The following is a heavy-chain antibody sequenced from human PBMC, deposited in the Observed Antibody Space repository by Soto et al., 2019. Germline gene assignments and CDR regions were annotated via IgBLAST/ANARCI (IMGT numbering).Heavy chain of an antibody. Sequence: GASVKVSCKASGGTFSSYTISWVRQAPGQGLEWMGRIIPILGIANYAQKFQGRVTITADKSTSTAYMELSSLRSEDTAVYYCGSWADHVVVGSFDVFDIGGKGTMVTVSS. V-gene: IGHV1-69*02. CDR3: GSWADHVVVGSFDVFDI. CDR1: GGTFSSYT. J-gene: IGHJ3*02. CDR2: IIPILGIA. D-gene: IGHD2-15*01.